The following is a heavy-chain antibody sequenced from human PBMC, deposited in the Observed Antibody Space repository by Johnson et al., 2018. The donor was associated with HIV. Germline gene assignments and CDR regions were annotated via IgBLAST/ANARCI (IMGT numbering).Heavy chain of an antibody. CDR1: GFTFSSYG. V-gene: IGHV3-30*19. D-gene: IGHD1-26*01. CDR3: AREGAPSARDFGAFDI. Sequence: QVQLVESGGGVVQPGGSLRLSCAASGFTFSSYGMHWVRQAPGKGLEWVAVISSDESYIHYGDSVKDRFIVSKDNSKNTLYLQMSSLRAEDTAVYYCAREGAPSARDFGAFDIWGQGTMVTVSS. CDR2: ISSDESYI. J-gene: IGHJ3*02.